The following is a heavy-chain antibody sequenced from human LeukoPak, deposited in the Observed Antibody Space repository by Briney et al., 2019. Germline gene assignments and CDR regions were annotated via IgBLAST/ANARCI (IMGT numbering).Heavy chain of an antibody. D-gene: IGHD3-22*01. J-gene: IGHJ3*02. CDR2: ISGSGGST. CDR1: GFTFSSYA. Sequence: PGGSLRLSCAASGFTFSSYAMSWVRQAPGKGLEWVSAISGSGGSTYYADSVKGRFTISRDNSKNTLYLQMNSLRAEDTAVYYCAKDLYYYDSSIRGAAFDIWGQGTMVTVSS. V-gene: IGHV3-23*01. CDR3: AKDLYYYDSSIRGAAFDI.